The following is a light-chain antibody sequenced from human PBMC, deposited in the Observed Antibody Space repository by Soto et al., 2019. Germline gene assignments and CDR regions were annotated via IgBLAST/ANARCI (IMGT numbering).Light chain of an antibody. CDR3: GTWDSSLTAVI. CDR2: DND. Sequence: QSVLTQPPSVSAAPGQKVSISCSGGSSNIGINFVSWYQHLPGTAPKLVIYDNDRRPSGIPDRFSGSKSGTSATLGITGLQTGDEADYYCGTWDSSLTAVILGGGTKLTV. J-gene: IGLJ2*01. CDR1: SSNIGINF. V-gene: IGLV1-51*01.